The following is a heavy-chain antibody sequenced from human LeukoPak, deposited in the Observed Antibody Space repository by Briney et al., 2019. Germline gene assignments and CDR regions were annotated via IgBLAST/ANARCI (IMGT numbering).Heavy chain of an antibody. D-gene: IGHD6-13*01. J-gene: IGHJ4*02. CDR3: ARTSSSWL. V-gene: IGHV4-59*01. CDR2: IYDSGST. Sequence: PSETLSLTCTVSGAFINSYYWSWIRQPPGKGLEWIGCIYDSGSTDYNPSLKSRVTISVDTSKNQFSLKLTSVTAADTAMYYCARTSSSWLWGQGTLVTVSS. CDR1: GAFINSYY.